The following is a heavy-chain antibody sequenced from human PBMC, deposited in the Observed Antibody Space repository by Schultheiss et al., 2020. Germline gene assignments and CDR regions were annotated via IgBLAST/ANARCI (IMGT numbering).Heavy chain of an antibody. Sequence: GGSLRLSCAASGFTFSSYGMHWVRQAPGKGLEWVAVIWYDGSNKYYADSVKGRFTISRDNSKNTLYLQMNSLRAEDTAVYYCAKDWGRYCSSTSCGLGDYWGQGTLVTVSS. D-gene: IGHD2-2*01. CDR1: GFTFSSYG. V-gene: IGHV3-30*02. CDR2: IWYDGSNK. J-gene: IGHJ4*02. CDR3: AKDWGRYCSSTSCGLGDY.